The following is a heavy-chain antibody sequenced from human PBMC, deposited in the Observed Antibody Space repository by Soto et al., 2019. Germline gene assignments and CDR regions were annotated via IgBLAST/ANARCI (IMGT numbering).Heavy chain of an antibody. J-gene: IGHJ4*02. CDR2: ISGSGGST. V-gene: IGHV3-23*01. D-gene: IGHD1-1*01. CDR3: AKVSGWNDLGGFDY. CDR1: GFTFSSYA. Sequence: GGSLRLSCAASGFTFSSYAMSWVRQAPGKGLEWVSAISGSGGSTYYADSVKGRFTISRDNPKNTLYLQMNSLRAEDTAVYYCAKVSGWNDLGGFDYWGQGXLVTVSS.